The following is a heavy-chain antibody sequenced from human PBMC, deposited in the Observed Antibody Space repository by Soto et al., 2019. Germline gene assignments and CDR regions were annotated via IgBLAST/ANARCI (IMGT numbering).Heavy chain of an antibody. CDR1: GYSFTSHG. J-gene: IGHJ6*02. D-gene: IGHD3-10*01. CDR3: ARDRPRGSGNYYNDYYGLDV. Sequence: ASVKVSCKASGYSFTSHGISWVRQAPGQGLEWMGWISTYNGNTNYVQKLQGRVTMTADTFTSTAYMELRSLRSDDTAVYYCARDRPRGSGNYYNDYYGLDVWGQGTTVTVSS. V-gene: IGHV1-18*01. CDR2: ISTYNGNT.